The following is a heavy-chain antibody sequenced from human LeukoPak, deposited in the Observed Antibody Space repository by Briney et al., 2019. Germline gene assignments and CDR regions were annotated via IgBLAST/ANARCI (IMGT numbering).Heavy chain of an antibody. V-gene: IGHV3-7*01. Sequence: GGSLRLSCAASGFTFSSYWMSWVCQAPGKGLEWVANIKQDGSEKYYVDSVKGRFTISRDNAKNSLYLQMNSLRAEDTAVYYCARQAHDNYDYVWGSYRPPPYYFDYWGQGTLVTVSS. CDR3: ARQAHDNYDYVWGSYRPPPYYFDY. D-gene: IGHD3-16*02. J-gene: IGHJ4*02. CDR2: IKQDGSEK. CDR1: GFTFSSYW.